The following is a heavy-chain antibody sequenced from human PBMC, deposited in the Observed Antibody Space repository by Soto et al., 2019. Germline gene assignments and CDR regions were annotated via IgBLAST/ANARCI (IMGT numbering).Heavy chain of an antibody. V-gene: IGHV5-51*01. Sequence: LGESLKISCKGSGYSFTSYWIGWVRQMPGKGLEWMGIIYPGDSDTRYSPSFQGQVTISADKSISTAYLQWSSLKASDTAMYYCASHSSPYPGNYYGMDVWGQGTTVTVSS. CDR1: GYSFTSYW. CDR3: ASHSSPYPGNYYGMDV. D-gene: IGHD6-13*01. J-gene: IGHJ6*02. CDR2: IYPGDSDT.